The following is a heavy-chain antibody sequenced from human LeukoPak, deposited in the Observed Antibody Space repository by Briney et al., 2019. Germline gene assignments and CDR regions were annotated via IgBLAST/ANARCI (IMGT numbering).Heavy chain of an antibody. D-gene: IGHD6-13*01. J-gene: IGHJ4*02. V-gene: IGHV4-34*01. CDR2: INHSGST. CDR1: GGSFSGYY. CDR3: ARVQPPGIAAAGTIDY. Sequence: SETLSLTCAVYGGSFSGYYWSWIRQPPGKGLEWIGEINHSGSTNYNPSLKSRVTISVGTSKNQFSLKLSSVTAADTAVYYCARVQPPGIAAAGTIDYWGQGTLVTVSS.